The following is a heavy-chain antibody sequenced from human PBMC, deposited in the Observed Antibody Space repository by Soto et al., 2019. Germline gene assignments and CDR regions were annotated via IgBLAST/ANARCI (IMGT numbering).Heavy chain of an antibody. Sequence: GASVKVSCKASGGTLSSYAISWVRQAPGQGLEWMGGIIPIFGTANYAQKFQGRVTITADESTSTAYMELSSLRSEDTAVYYCASNNYGEDYYYGMDVWGQGTTVTVSS. CDR2: IIPIFGTA. D-gene: IGHD4-17*01. J-gene: IGHJ6*02. V-gene: IGHV1-69*13. CDR3: ASNNYGEDYYYGMDV. CDR1: GGTLSSYA.